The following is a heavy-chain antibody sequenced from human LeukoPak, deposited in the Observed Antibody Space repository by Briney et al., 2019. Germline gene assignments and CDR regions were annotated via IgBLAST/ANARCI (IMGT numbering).Heavy chain of an antibody. Sequence: PSETLSLTCAVYGGSFSGYYWSWIRQPPGKGLGWIGEINHSGSTNYNPSLKSRVTISVDTSKNQFSLKLSSVTAADTAMYYCARGMKSKQWLVLGYWGQGTLVTVSS. D-gene: IGHD6-19*01. V-gene: IGHV4-34*01. CDR2: INHSGST. CDR3: ARGMKSKQWLVLGY. J-gene: IGHJ4*02. CDR1: GGSFSGYY.